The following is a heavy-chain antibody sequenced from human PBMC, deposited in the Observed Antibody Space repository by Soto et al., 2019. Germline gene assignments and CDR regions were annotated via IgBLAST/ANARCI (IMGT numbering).Heavy chain of an antibody. V-gene: IGHV4-39*01. CDR2: IYYSGST. Sequence: SETLSLTCTVSGGSISSSSYYWGWIRQPPGKGLEWIGSIYYSGSTYYNPSLKSRVTISVDTSKNQFSLKLSSVTAADTAVYYCARPDGRPAANPYYYYYMDVWGKGTTVTVSS. CDR3: ARPDGRPAANPYYYYYMDV. D-gene: IGHD2-2*01. J-gene: IGHJ6*03. CDR1: GGSISSSSYY.